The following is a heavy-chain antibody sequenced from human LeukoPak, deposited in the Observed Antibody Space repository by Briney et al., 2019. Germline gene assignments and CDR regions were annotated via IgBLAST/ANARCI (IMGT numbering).Heavy chain of an antibody. CDR2: MNPNSGNT. CDR1: GYTFTSYD. D-gene: IGHD2-15*01. Sequence: ASVKVSCKASGYTFTSYDINWVRQATGQGLEWMGWMNPNSGNTGYAQKFQGRATMTRNTSISTAYMELSSLRSEDTAVYYCVESRKFYCSGGSCYRYYFDYWGQGTLVTVSS. CDR3: VESRKFYCSGGSCYRYYFDY. V-gene: IGHV1-8*01. J-gene: IGHJ4*02.